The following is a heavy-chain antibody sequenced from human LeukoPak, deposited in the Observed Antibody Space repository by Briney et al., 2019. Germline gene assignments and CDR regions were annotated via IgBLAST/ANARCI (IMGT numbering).Heavy chain of an antibody. J-gene: IGHJ4*02. V-gene: IGHV4-39*01. D-gene: IGHD6-6*01. CDR1: GGSTSSSNYI. Sequence: SETLSLTCTVSGGSTSSSNYIWGWIRQPPGEGREWIGSIHYSGSTYYNPSLKSRVTISVDTSKNLLALKLSSVTAADTAVYYCARQVSSIIARPFDYWGQGTQVTVSS. CDR2: IHYSGST. CDR3: ARQVSSIIARPFDY.